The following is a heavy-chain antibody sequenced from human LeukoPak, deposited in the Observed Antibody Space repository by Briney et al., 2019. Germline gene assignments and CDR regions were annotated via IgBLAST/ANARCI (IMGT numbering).Heavy chain of an antibody. CDR1: GFSFSSYR. CDR2: IKQDGSVK. J-gene: IGHJ4*02. D-gene: IGHD4-17*01. Sequence: GGSLRLSCAASGFSFSSYRMSSVRQAPGKGLEWVANIKQDGSVKNDVDSVKGRFTISRDNAKNSLYLQMNSLRAEDTAVYYCAREAMTTLSLDHWGQGTLVTVSS. CDR3: AREAMTTLSLDH. V-gene: IGHV3-7*01.